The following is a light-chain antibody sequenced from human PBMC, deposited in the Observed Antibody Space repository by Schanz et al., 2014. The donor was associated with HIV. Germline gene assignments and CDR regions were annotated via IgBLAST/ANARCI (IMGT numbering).Light chain of an antibody. J-gene: IGKJ4*01. V-gene: IGKV3-15*01. CDR1: QSVSNN. CDR2: DAS. Sequence: EIEMTQSPATLSVSPGERATLSCRASQSVSNNLAWYQQRPGQAPRLLIYDASTRATGIPARFSGSGSGTDFTLTISRLEPEDFAVYYCQQYGRTLTFGGGTEVDI. CDR3: QQYGRTLT.